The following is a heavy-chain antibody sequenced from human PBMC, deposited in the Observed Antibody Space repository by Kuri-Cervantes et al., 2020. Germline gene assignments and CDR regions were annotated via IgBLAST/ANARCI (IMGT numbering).Heavy chain of an antibody. D-gene: IGHD3-16*02. V-gene: IGHV3-15*01. CDR2: IKSKTDGGTT. CDR3: TTGPYDYVWGSYRWLDY. Sequence: GESLKISCAASGFTFSNAWMSWVRQAPGKGLEWVGRIKSKTDGGTTDYAAPVKGRFTISRDDSKNTLYLQMNSLKTEDTAVYYCTTGPYDYVWGSYRWLDYWGQGTLVTVSS. CDR1: GFTFSNAW. J-gene: IGHJ4*02.